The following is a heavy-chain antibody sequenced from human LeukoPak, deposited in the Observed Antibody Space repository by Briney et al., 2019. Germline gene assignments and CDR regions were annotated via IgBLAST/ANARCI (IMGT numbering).Heavy chain of an antibody. CDR3: ARGRAGYCSSTSCRRGRGFDY. J-gene: IGHJ4*02. CDR1: GGSISSYY. V-gene: IGHV4-59*08. CDR2: IYYSGST. Sequence: NPSETLSLTCTVSGGSISSYYWSWIRQPPGKGLEWIGYIYYSGSTNYNPSLKSRVTISVDTSKNQFSLKLSSVTAADTAVYYCARGRAGYCSSTSCRRGRGFDYWGQGTLVTVSS. D-gene: IGHD2-2*01.